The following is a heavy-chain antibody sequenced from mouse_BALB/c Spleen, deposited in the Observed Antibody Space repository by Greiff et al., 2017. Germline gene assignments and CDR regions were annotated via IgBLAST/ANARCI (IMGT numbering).Heavy chain of an antibody. Sequence: EVQVVESGGGLVQPGGSMKLSCVASGFTFSNYWMNWVRQSPEKGLEWVAEIRLKSNNYATHYAESVKGRFTISRDDSKSSVYLQMNNLRAEDTGIYYCTRRDSFMDYWGQGTSVTVSA. CDR3: TRRDSFMDY. CDR2: IRLKSNNYAT. D-gene: IGHD3-3*01. CDR1: GFTFSNYW. J-gene: IGHJ4*01. V-gene: IGHV6-6*02.